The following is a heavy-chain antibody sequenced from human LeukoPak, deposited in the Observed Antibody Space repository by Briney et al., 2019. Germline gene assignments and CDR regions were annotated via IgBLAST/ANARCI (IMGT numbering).Heavy chain of an antibody. CDR3: ARALPVAGMSEYFQH. Sequence: GASVKVSCKATGYTFTGYYMHWVRQAPGQGLEWMGWINPNSGGTNYAQKFQGRVTMTRDTSISTAYMELSRLRSDDTAVYYCARALPVAGMSEYFQHWGQGTLVTVSS. J-gene: IGHJ1*01. CDR2: INPNSGGT. D-gene: IGHD6-19*01. CDR1: GYTFTGYY. V-gene: IGHV1-2*02.